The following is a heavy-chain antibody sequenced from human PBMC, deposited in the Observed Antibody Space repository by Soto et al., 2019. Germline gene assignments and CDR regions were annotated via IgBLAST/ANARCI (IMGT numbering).Heavy chain of an antibody. V-gene: IGHV3-30*18. CDR3: AKISYSRPTDY. D-gene: IGHD6-13*01. CDR2: ISYDGSNK. J-gene: IGHJ4*02. CDR1: GFTFSSYG. Sequence: PVGSLGLSCAASGFTFSSYGMHWVRQAPGKGLEWVAVISYDGSNKYYADSVKGRFTISRDNSKNTLYLQMNSLRAEDTAVYYCAKISYSRPTDYWAREPWSPSPQ.